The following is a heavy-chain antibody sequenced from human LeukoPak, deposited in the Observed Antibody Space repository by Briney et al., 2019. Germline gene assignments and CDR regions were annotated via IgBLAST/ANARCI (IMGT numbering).Heavy chain of an antibody. CDR3: ARDGGVSSVAFWSDF. CDR2: ISSSSSYI. J-gene: IGHJ4*02. D-gene: IGHD3-3*01. V-gene: IGHV3-21*01. Sequence: EGSLRLSCAASGFTFSSYSMNWVRQAPGKGLEWVSSISSSSSYIYYADSVKGRFTISRDNAKNSLYLQMNSLRAEDTAVYYCARDGGVSSVAFWSDFWGQGTLVTVSS. CDR1: GFTFSSYS.